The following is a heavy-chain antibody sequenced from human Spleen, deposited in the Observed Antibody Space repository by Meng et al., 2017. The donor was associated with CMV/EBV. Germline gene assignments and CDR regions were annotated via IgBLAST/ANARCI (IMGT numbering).Heavy chain of an antibody. D-gene: IGHD2-2*01. CDR3: AKVIVILPAAERAFDS. V-gene: IGHV3-30*02. J-gene: IGHJ4*02. CDR1: GFTFSTFG. Sequence: GESLKISCAASGFTFSTFGMHWVRQAPGKGLEWVAFIRYDGSNKYYADSVQGRFTISRDNSKNTLYLHMNSLRVEDTAVYHCAKVIVILPAAERAFDSWGQGTLVTVSS. CDR2: IRYDGSNK.